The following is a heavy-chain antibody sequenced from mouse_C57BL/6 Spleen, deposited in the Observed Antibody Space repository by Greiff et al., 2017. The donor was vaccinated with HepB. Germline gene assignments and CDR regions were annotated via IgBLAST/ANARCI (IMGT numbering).Heavy chain of an antibody. CDR3: TGELGNWYFDV. D-gene: IGHD4-1*01. Sequence: EVKLQESGGGLVQPGGSMKLSCVASGFTFSNYWMNWVRQSPEKGLEWVAQIRLKSDNYATHYAESVKGRFTISRDDSKSSVYLQMNNLRAEDTGIYYCTGELGNWYFDVWGTGTTVTVSS. CDR1: GFTFSNYW. J-gene: IGHJ1*03. V-gene: IGHV6-3*01. CDR2: IRLKSDNYAT.